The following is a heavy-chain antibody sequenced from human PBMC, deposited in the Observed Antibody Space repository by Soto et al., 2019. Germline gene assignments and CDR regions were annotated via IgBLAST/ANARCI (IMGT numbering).Heavy chain of an antibody. CDR1: GFTFSSYG. V-gene: IGHV3-33*01. CDR2: IWYDGSNK. J-gene: IGHJ6*03. Sequence: GGSXXXXCAASGFTFSSYGMHWVRQAPGKGLEWVAVIWYDGSNKYYADSVKGRFTISRDNSKNTLYLQMNSLRAEDTAVYYCARNPVVPAHYYYYMDVWGKGTTVTVSS. D-gene: IGHD2-2*01. CDR3: ARNPVVPAHYYYYMDV.